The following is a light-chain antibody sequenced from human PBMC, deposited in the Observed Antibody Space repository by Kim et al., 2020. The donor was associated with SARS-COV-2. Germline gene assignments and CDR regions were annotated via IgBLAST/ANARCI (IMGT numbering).Light chain of an antibody. CDR2: QDS. Sequence: SYELTQPPSVSVSPGQTASITCSGDELGDKYVCWYQQKPGQSPVVVIYQDSKRPPGIPERFSGSNSGNTATLTISGTQALDEANYYCQAWDTSSVIFGGGTQLTVL. V-gene: IGLV3-1*01. CDR3: QAWDTSSVI. CDR1: ELGDKY. J-gene: IGLJ2*01.